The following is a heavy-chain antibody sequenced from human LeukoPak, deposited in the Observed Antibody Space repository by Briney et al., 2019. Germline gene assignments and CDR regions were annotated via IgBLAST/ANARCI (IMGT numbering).Heavy chain of an antibody. Sequence: GGSLRLSCAASGFTFSNAWMSWVRQAPGKGLEWVGRIKSKTDRGTRDFAAPVKGRFIISRDDSKDTLYPQMNSLKTEDTAVYYCTSGTGRSDFDYWGQGTLVTVSS. V-gene: IGHV3-15*01. J-gene: IGHJ4*02. CDR2: IKSKTDRGTR. D-gene: IGHD1-1*01. CDR1: GFTFSNAW. CDR3: TSGTGRSDFDY.